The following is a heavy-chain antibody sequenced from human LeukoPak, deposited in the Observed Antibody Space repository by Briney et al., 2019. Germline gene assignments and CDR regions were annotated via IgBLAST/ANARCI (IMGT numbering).Heavy chain of an antibody. D-gene: IGHD1-26*01. J-gene: IGHJ4*02. CDR1: GGSISSYY. V-gene: IGHV4-4*07. CDR2: IYTSRST. CDR3: ARASGYSGSQDY. Sequence: SETLSLTCTVSGGSISSYYWSWNRQPAGKGLEWIGRIYTSRSTNYNPSLKSRVTMSVDTSKDQFSLKLSSVTAADTAVYYCARASGYSGSQDYWGQGTLVTVSS.